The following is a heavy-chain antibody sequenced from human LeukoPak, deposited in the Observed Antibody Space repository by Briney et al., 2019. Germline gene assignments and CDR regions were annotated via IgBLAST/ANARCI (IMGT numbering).Heavy chain of an antibody. CDR2: IIPILGIA. D-gene: IGHD1-26*01. CDR1: GGTFSSYA. J-gene: IGHJ4*02. Sequence: GASVKVSCKASGGTFSSYAISWVRQAPGQGLEWMGRIIPILGIANYAQKFQGRVTITADKSTSTAYMELSSLRSEDTALYYCAKGFFRKRHLGICDYWGQGVLVAVSS. V-gene: IGHV1-69*04. CDR3: AKGFFRKRHLGICDY.